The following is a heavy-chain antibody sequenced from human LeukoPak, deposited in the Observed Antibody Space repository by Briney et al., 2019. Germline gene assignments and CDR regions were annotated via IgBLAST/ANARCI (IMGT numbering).Heavy chain of an antibody. CDR1: GFTFSSYW. Sequence: GGSLRLSCAASGFTFSSYWMSWVRQAPGKGLEWVANIKQDGSEKYYVDSVKGRFTISRDNAKNSLYLQVNSLRAEDTAVYYCAREIAVAGGAFDIWGQGTMVTVSS. CDR2: IKQDGSEK. D-gene: IGHD6-19*01. V-gene: IGHV3-7*01. CDR3: AREIAVAGGAFDI. J-gene: IGHJ3*02.